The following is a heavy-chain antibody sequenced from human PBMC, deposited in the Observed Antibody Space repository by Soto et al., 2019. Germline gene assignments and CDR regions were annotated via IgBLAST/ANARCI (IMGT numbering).Heavy chain of an antibody. V-gene: IGHV1-3*01. CDR1: GYTFTSYA. J-gene: IGHJ4*02. CDR2: INAGNGNT. Sequence: QVQLVQSGAEVKKPGASVKVSCKASGYTFTSYAMHWVRQAPGQRLEWMGWINAGNGNTKYSQKFQGRVTITRDTSASTAYMELSSLRSEDTAVYYCARARTGTTSIYDYWGQGTLVTVSS. CDR3: ARARTGTTSIYDY. D-gene: IGHD1-7*01.